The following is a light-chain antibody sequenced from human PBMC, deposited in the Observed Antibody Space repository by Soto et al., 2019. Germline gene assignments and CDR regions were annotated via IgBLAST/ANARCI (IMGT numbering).Light chain of an antibody. CDR2: GAS. Sequence: IVMTQSQAPLSVSPGERVTLSCRASQSVSSDLAWYQQKPGQPPRLFIYGASIRATGVPARFSGSGSGTEFTLTISSLQSEDFALYYCQQYNNWPATFGQGTKVDIK. CDR1: QSVSSD. J-gene: IGKJ1*01. CDR3: QQYNNWPAT. V-gene: IGKV3-15*01.